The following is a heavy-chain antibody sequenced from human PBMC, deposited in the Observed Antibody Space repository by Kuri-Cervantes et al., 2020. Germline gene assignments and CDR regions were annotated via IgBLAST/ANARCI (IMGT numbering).Heavy chain of an antibody. Sequence: SETLSLTCTVSGGSISSGGYYWSWIRQHPGKGLEWIGSIYYSGSTYYNPSLKSRVTISVDTSKNQFSLRLSSVTAADTAVYFCIHGDGRYFDYWGQGTLVTVSS. J-gene: IGHJ4*02. D-gene: IGHD4-17*01. CDR2: IYYSGST. V-gene: IGHV4-39*07. CDR3: IHGDGRYFDY. CDR1: GGSISSGGYY.